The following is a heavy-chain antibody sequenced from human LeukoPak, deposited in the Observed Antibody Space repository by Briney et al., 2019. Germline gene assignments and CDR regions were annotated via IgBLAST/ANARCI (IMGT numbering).Heavy chain of an antibody. V-gene: IGHV3-33*01. CDR2: IWYDGSNK. D-gene: IGHD1-1*01. Sequence: GGSLRLSCAASGFTFSSYGMHWVRQAPGKGLEWVAVIWYDGSNKYYADSVKGRFTISRDNSKNTLYLQMNSLRAEDTAVYYCARELVQPEVEYYYGMDVWGQGTTVTVSS. J-gene: IGHJ6*02. CDR3: ARELVQPEVEYYYGMDV. CDR1: GFTFSSYG.